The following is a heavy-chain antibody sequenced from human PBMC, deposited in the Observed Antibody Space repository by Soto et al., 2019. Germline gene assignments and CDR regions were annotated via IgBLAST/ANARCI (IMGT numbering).Heavy chain of an antibody. V-gene: IGHV1-69*13. D-gene: IGHD2-21*02. CDR1: GGTFSSYA. J-gene: IGHJ6*03. CDR3: STSYCGGDCYQYYYYYMDV. CDR2: IIPIFGTA. Sequence: ASVKVSCKASGGTFSSYAISWVRQAPGQGLEWMGGIIPIFGTANYAQKFQGRVTITADESTSTAYMELSILRSEDTAVYYCSTSYCGGDCYQYYYYYMDVWGKGTTVTVSS.